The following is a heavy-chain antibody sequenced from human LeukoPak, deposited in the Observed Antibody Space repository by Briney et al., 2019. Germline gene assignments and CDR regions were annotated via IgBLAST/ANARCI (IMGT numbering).Heavy chain of an antibody. CDR1: GFTFSSYG. J-gene: IGHJ3*02. CDR2: IRYDGSNK. Sequence: GGSLRLSCAASGFTFSSYGMHWVRQAPGKGLEWVVFIRYDGSNKYYADSVKGRFTISRDNSKNTLYLQMNSLRAEDTAVYYCAKESDFWNGPPSAFDIWGRGTMVTVSS. D-gene: IGHD3-3*01. V-gene: IGHV3-30*02. CDR3: AKESDFWNGPPSAFDI.